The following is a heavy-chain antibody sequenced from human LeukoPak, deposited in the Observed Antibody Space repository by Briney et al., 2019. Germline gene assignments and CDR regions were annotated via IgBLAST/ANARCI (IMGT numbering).Heavy chain of an antibody. J-gene: IGHJ3*02. CDR3: VQEGPRGLAFDI. CDR2: IYTGGNT. V-gene: IGHV3-53*01. Sequence: PGGSLRLSCAASGFTVSSKYMSWVRQAPGKGLEWVSVIYTGGNTYYADSVKGRFAISRDNSKNTLYLQMNSLRAEDTAVYYCVQEGPRGLAFDIWGQGTKVTVSS. CDR1: GFTVSSKY.